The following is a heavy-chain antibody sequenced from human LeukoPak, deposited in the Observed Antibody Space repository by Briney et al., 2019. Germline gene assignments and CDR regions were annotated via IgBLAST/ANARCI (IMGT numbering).Heavy chain of an antibody. CDR3: ARGARDGYSYGPHRPDRSPEFDY. CDR2: INHSGIT. CDR1: GVSFSGYY. Sequence: TSETLSVTCAVYGVSFSGYYWSWIRQPPGKGLEWSGEINHSGITNYNPSLKSRVTISVDTSKNQFSLKLSSVTAADTAVYYCARGARDGYSYGPHRPDRSPEFDYWGQGTLVTVSS. J-gene: IGHJ4*02. D-gene: IGHD5-18*01. V-gene: IGHV4-34*01.